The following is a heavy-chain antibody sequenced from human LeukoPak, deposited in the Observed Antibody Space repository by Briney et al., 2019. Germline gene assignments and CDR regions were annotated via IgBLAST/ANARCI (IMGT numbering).Heavy chain of an antibody. D-gene: IGHD6-13*01. CDR2: IYPGDSDT. J-gene: IGHJ4*02. CDR3: ASRGTGYSSSWYI. Sequence: GEPLKISCKGSGYSFTSYWIGWVRQLPGKGLEWMGIIYPGDSDTRYSPSFQGQVTISADKSISTAYLQWSSLKASDTAIYYCASRGTGYSSSWYIWGQGTLVTVSS. CDR1: GYSFTSYW. V-gene: IGHV5-51*01.